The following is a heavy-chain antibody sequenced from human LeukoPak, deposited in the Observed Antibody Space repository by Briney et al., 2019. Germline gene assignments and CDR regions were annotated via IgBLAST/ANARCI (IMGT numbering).Heavy chain of an antibody. CDR1: GFIFSGYG. CDR3: AKDRFGSGNAFDL. D-gene: IGHD3-10*01. CDR2: IQYDGGNK. Sequence: GGSLRLSCAASGFIFSGYGMHWVRQAPGKGLEWVAFIQYDGGNKFYADSVKGRFTISRDNSKNTVYLEMNSLRGEDTALYYCAKDRFGSGNAFDLWGQGTVIIVSS. J-gene: IGHJ3*01. V-gene: IGHV3-30*02.